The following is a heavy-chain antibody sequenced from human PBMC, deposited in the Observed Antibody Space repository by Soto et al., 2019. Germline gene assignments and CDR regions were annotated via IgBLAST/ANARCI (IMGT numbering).Heavy chain of an antibody. CDR1: GVSISSHDW. CDR2: SHQSGNT. D-gene: IGHD5-18*01. V-gene: IGHV4-4*02. CDR3: ATRDTGRVY. J-gene: IGHJ4*02. Sequence: QVQLQESGPGLVKPSGTLSLTCAVSGVSISSHDWWTWVRQPPGKGLEWIGESHQSGNTNYNSSLXSRVTISLDKSKNPFSLQLSSVTVADTAVYYCATRDTGRVYWGQGTLVTVSS.